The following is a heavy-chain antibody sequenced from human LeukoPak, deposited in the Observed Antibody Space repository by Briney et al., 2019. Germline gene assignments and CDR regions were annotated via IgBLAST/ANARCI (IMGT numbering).Heavy chain of an antibody. CDR3: ARDRYRSGCMDV. V-gene: IGHV3-53*01. CDR2: MYADGST. Sequence: PGGSLRLSCAASGFTFSSYSMSWVRQAPGKGLEWASFMYADGSTDYADSVKGRFTISRDNSKNTLYLQMNTLRAEDTAIYYCARDRYRSGCMDVWGQGTTVTVS. D-gene: IGHD6-19*01. J-gene: IGHJ6*02. CDR1: GFTFSSYS.